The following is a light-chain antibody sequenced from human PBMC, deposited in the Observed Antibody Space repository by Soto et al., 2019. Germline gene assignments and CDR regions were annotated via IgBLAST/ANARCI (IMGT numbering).Light chain of an antibody. CDR2: GAS. CDR1: QSVSNNY. V-gene: IGKV3-20*01. J-gene: IGKJ1*01. Sequence: EIVMAQSPATLSVSPGDVATLSCRASQSVSNNYLAWYQQKPGQAPRLLIYGASNRATGIPDRFSGSGSGTDFTLTISRLEPEDFAVYYCQQYGSSGTFPQGTKVDIK. CDR3: QQYGSSGT.